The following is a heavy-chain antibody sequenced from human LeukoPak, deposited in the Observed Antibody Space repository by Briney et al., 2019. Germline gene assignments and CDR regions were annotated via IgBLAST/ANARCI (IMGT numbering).Heavy chain of an antibody. D-gene: IGHD3-22*01. CDR3: ARGNPSGYYDSSGHSDY. CDR1: GGSISSYY. J-gene: IGHJ4*02. CDR2: IYYSGST. Sequence: SETLSLTCTVSGGSISSYYWSWIRQPPGKGLEWIGYIYYSGSTNYNPSLKSRVTISVDTSKNQFSLKLSSVTAADTAVYYCARGNPSGYYDSSGHSDYWGQGTLVTVSS. V-gene: IGHV4-59*01.